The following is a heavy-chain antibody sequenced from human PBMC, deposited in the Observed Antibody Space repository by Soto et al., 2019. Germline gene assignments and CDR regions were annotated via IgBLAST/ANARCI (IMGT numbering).Heavy chain of an antibody. J-gene: IGHJ4*02. Sequence: QITLNESGPTQVKPSQTLTLTCTFYGFSLTTSGVGVGWIRQSPGKAPEWLALIYWDDDKRYSPSLKSRLTITKDPSKNQVVLTMADLDPADTATYDCAHRVLRTVFGLVTTTAIYFDFWGQGTPVAVSS. CDR2: IYWDDDK. D-gene: IGHD3-3*01. CDR3: AHRVLRTVFGLVTTTAIYFDF. V-gene: IGHV2-5*02. CDR1: GFSLTTSGVG.